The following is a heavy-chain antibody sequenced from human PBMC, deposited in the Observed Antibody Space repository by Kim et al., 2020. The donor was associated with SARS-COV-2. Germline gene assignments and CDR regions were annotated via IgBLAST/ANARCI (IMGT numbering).Heavy chain of an antibody. CDR1: GFNFSSHS. V-gene: IGHV3-30*03. Sequence: GGSLRLSCVVSGFNFSSHSMHWVRQAPGKGLEWLAVTSFSGNIKKYSGSLKGRFTISRDKSKHTLYLQMNSLRTENTATYFCARDSWARGSYLVIDYWGQGILVTVAS. CDR2: TSFSGNIK. D-gene: IGHD6-25*01. J-gene: IGHJ4*02. CDR3: ARDSWARGSYLVIDY.